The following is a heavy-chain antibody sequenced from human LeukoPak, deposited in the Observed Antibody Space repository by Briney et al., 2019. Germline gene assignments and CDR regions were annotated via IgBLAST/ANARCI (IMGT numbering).Heavy chain of an antibody. CDR2: IKWNGGST. J-gene: IGHJ2*01. D-gene: IGHD6-13*01. CDR1: GFTFDDYG. CDR3: ARPDSSSWNWYFDL. Sequence: GGSLRLSCAASGFTFDDYGMSWVRQAPGKGLEWVSGIKWNGGSTGYADSVKGRFTISRDNAKNSLYLQMNSLRAEDTALYYCARPDSSSWNWYFDLWGRGTLVTVSS. V-gene: IGHV3-20*04.